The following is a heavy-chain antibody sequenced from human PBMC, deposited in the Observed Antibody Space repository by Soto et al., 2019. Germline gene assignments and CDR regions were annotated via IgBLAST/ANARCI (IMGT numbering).Heavy chain of an antibody. J-gene: IGHJ3*02. D-gene: IGHD3-9*01. Sequence: QVQLQESGPGLVTPSQTLSLTCNVSGGSVNSGGYYWSWIRQHPGKGLEWIGYIHHTGATNYNPSLRSRVTISIDTSKNQFSLELNSVTAADTAVYYCAIGLRYFDWLLGAFDIWSQGTMVTVSS. CDR2: IHHTGAT. CDR3: AIGLRYFDWLLGAFDI. CDR1: GGSVNSGGYY. V-gene: IGHV4-31*03.